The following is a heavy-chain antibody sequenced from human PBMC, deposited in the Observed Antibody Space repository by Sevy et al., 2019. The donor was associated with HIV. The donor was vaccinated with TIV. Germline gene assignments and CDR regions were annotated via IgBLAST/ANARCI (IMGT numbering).Heavy chain of an antibody. D-gene: IGHD6-13*01. V-gene: IGHV1-2*02. Sequence: ASVKVSCKASGYTFTGYYMHWVRQAPGQGLEWMGWINPNSGGTNYAQKFQGRVTMTRDTSISTAYMELSRLRSDDTAVYYCASEITGGIAAAGPFDYWGQGTLVTVSS. CDR2: INPNSGGT. CDR3: ASEITGGIAAAGPFDY. J-gene: IGHJ4*02. CDR1: GYTFTGYY.